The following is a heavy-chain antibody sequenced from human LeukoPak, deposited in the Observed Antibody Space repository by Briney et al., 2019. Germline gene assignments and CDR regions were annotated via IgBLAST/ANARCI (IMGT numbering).Heavy chain of an antibody. V-gene: IGHV4-34*01. CDR2: INHSGST. CDR3: ARLLAGEYDPFDM. CDR1: GGSFSGYY. D-gene: IGHD3-10*01. J-gene: IGHJ3*02. Sequence: SETLSLTCAVYGGSFSGYYWSWIRQPPGKGLEWIGEINHSGSTNYNPSLKSRVTISVDTSKNQFSLKLNSVTAADTAVYYCARLLAGEYDPFDMWGQGTMVTVSS.